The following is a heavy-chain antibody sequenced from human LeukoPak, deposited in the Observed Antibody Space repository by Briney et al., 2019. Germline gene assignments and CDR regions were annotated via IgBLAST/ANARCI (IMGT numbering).Heavy chain of an antibody. CDR3: ASLYYVGPTPQVNAFDI. D-gene: IGHD1-26*01. CDR2: INHSGST. J-gene: IGHJ3*02. V-gene: IGHV4-34*01. Sequence: SETLSLTCAIYGGSFSGYYWSWIRQPPGKGLEWIGEINHSGSTNYNPSLKSRVTISVDTSKNQFSLKLSSVTAADTAVYYCASLYYVGPTPQVNAFDIWGQGTMVTVSS. CDR1: GGSFSGYY.